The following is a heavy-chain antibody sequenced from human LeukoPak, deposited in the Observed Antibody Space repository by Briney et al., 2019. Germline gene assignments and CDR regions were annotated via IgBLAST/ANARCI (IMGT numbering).Heavy chain of an antibody. CDR1: GGSISSYY. D-gene: IGHD5-12*01. Sequence: SETLSLTCTVSGGSISSYYWSWIRQPPGKGLEWIGYIYYSGSTNYNPSLKSRVTISVDTSKNQFSLKLSSVTAADTAVYYCAGGPDKVATIWEYGDSGGYAFDLWGQGTMVTVSS. CDR3: AGGPDKVATIWEYGDSGGYAFDL. CDR2: IYYSGST. V-gene: IGHV4-59*01. J-gene: IGHJ3*01.